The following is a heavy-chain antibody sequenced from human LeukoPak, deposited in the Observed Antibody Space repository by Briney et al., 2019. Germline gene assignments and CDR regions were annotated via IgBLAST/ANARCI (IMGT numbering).Heavy chain of an antibody. Sequence: ASVKVSCKTSGYTFTDYYFHWVRQAPGQGLEWMGWINPSSSATNYAQQFQGRVTMTRDTSLSTAYMELTRLISDDTAVYYCARDVDSGSSLDHWGQGTLATVSS. V-gene: IGHV1-2*02. D-gene: IGHD1-26*01. CDR2: INPSSSAT. CDR3: ARDVDSGSSLDH. J-gene: IGHJ4*02. CDR1: GYTFTDYY.